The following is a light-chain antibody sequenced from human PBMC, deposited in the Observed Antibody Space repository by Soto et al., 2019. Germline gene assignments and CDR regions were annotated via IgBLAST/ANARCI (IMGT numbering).Light chain of an antibody. J-gene: IGKJ4*01. CDR1: QSIGNS. Sequence: TVLTQSPATVSLSPGERATLSCKASQSIGNSLGWFQQKPGQAPRLLIDDAFNRATGIPARFTGSGSGSDLTLTISSLEPEDFGVYYCRQRYNWPLTFGGGTKVEIK. CDR2: DAF. V-gene: IGKV3-11*01. CDR3: RQRYNWPLT.